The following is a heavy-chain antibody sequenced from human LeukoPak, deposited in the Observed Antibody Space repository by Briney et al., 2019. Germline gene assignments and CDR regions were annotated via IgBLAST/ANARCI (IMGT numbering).Heavy chain of an antibody. V-gene: IGHV4-59*08. D-gene: IGHD6-13*01. J-gene: IGHJ4*02. CDR3: ASIAAALNK. CDR2: IYHSGST. Sequence: SETLSLTCTVSGGSISSYYWSWIRQPPGKGLEWIGSIYHSGSTYYNPSLKSRVTISVDTSKNQFSLKLSSVTAADTAVYYCASIAAALNKWGQGTLVTVSS. CDR1: GGSISSYY.